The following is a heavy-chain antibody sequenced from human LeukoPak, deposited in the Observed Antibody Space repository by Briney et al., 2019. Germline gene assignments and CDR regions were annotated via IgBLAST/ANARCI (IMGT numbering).Heavy chain of an antibody. V-gene: IGHV4-39*01. Sequence: SETLSLTCSVSGDSITNTIYYWVWVRQPPGKGLEWIGTVYYTGATFCKPCLKTLVTVSADTSRNQFSLSLRSVTAAEAAVYYCATIRRYGGNPAYYFDDWGQGTLVTVSS. CDR1: GDSITNTIYY. CDR2: VYYTGAT. J-gene: IGHJ4*02. D-gene: IGHD5-12*01. CDR3: ATIRRYGGNPAYYFDD.